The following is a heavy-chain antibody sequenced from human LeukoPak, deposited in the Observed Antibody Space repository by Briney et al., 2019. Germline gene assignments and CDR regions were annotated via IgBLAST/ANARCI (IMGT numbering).Heavy chain of an antibody. CDR1: GFTFSSYA. CDR2: ISGSGGST. CDR3: AKMMTTVTSFDY. V-gene: IGHV3-23*01. J-gene: IGHJ4*02. Sequence: GGSLRLSCAASGFTFSSYAMSWVRQAPVKALEWVSAISGSGGSTYYADSVKGRFTISRDNSKNTLYLQMNSLRAEDTAVYYCAKMMTTVTSFDYWGQGTLVTVSS. D-gene: IGHD4-11*01.